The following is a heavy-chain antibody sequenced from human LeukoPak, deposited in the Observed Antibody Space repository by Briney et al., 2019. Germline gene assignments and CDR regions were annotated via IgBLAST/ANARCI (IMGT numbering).Heavy chain of an antibody. CDR3: ARDNRVYHDSSGYSDF. D-gene: IGHD3-22*01. CDR2: ISSSSSYT. V-gene: IGHV3-11*05. J-gene: IGHJ4*02. Sequence: GGSLRLSCAASGFTFSDYYMSWIRQAPGKGLEWVSYISSSSSYTNYADSVKGRFTISRDNAKNSLYLQMNSLRAEDTAIYYCARDNRVYHDSSGYSDFWGQGTLVTVSS. CDR1: GFTFSDYY.